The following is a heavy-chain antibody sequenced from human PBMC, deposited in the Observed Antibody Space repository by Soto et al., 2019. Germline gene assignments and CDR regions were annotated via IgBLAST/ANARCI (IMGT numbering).Heavy chain of an antibody. CDR1: GFTFSDFT. CDR2: ISSGGSFI. D-gene: IGHD6-13*01. Sequence: EVQLVESGGGLVKPGGSLRLSCAASGFTFSDFTMNWVRQAPGKGLQWVSSISSGGSFISYADSVRGRFTISRDHAKNSLYLQEDSLRAEDTAVFFCARGSRRTFDYWGQGTLVTVSS. J-gene: IGHJ4*02. CDR3: ARGSRRTFDY. V-gene: IGHV3-21*01.